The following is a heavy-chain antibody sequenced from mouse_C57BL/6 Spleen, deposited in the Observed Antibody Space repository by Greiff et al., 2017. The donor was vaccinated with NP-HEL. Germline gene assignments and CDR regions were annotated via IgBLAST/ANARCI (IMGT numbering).Heavy chain of an antibody. Sequence: EVKLMESGGGLVQPGGSMKLSCAASGFTFSDAWMDWVRQSPEKGLEWVAEIRNKANNHATYYAESVKGRFTISRDDSKSSVYLQMNSLRAEDTGIYYCTRREWLRYAMDYWGQGTSVTVSS. D-gene: IGHD2-2*01. CDR3: TRREWLRYAMDY. CDR2: IRNKANNHAT. CDR1: GFTFSDAW. J-gene: IGHJ4*01. V-gene: IGHV6-6*01.